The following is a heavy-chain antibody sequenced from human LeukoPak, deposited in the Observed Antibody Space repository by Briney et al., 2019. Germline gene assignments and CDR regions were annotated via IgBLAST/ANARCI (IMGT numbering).Heavy chain of an antibody. CDR2: FNAGSGDR. V-gene: IGHV1-2*06. CDR3: ARDLSPSPNRDLDH. J-gene: IGHJ4*02. Sequence: PTVKLSCEASGYTFSGYFVHWVRQAPGPALECMGRFNAGSGDREFARKFQGRVTMTRDTLVSTAYMEVSGLTSDDTALYSRARDLSPSPNRDLDHWGQGTLVTVSS. D-gene: IGHD2/OR15-2a*01. CDR1: GYTFSGYF.